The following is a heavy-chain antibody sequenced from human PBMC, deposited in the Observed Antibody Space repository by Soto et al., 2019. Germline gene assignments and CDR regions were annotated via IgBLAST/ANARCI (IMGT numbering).Heavy chain of an antibody. CDR1: GYTLTSDG. V-gene: IGHV1-18*04. Sequence: ASVKVSCKASGYTLTSDGISWGREARGQGLEWMGWISAYNGNTNYAQKLQGRVTMTTDTSTSTAYMELRSLRSAATAVYYCARDIALVAGPSDHWGQGTLVTVSS. D-gene: IGHD6-19*01. CDR2: ISAYNGNT. J-gene: IGHJ4*02. CDR3: ARDIALVAGPSDH.